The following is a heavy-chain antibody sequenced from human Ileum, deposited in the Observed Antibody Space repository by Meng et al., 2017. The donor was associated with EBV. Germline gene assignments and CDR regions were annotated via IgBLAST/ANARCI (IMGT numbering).Heavy chain of an antibody. CDR3: GRDQGRELINH. CDR1: GDFISRDIW. CDR2: VYHRGDT. D-gene: IGHD1-7*01. Sequence: VQLQQRAPGLVKPSASPSLTSTGSGDFISRDIWGSWVRKPPGKGLEWIGEVYHRGDTNYNPSLKSRVDISVDKSKNQFYLSLFSVTAADTAVYYCGRDQGRELINHWGQGTLVTVSS. V-gene: IGHV4-4*02. J-gene: IGHJ4*02.